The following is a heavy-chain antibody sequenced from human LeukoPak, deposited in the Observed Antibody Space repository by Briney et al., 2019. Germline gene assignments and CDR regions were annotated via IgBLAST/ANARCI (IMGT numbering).Heavy chain of an antibody. Sequence: GGALRLSCAASGFTFSNAWMSWVRQAPGKGLEWVGRIKSKTDGGTTDYAAPVKGRFTISRDDSKNTLYLQMNSLKTEDTAVYYCTTDDKKYYYDSSGYYFEDYWGQGTLVTGSS. CDR3: TTDDKKYYYDSSGYYFEDY. CDR1: GFTFSNAW. J-gene: IGHJ4*02. D-gene: IGHD3-22*01. CDR2: IKSKTDGGTT. V-gene: IGHV3-15*01.